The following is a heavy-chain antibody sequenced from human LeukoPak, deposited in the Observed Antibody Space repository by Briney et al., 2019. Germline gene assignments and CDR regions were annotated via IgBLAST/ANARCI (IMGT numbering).Heavy chain of an antibody. Sequence: GESLRLSCAASGFTFSRSAMTWVRQTPGKGLDWVSSISSSGNTYYADSVKGRFTISRDNSKNTLYPQMNSLRAEDTAVYYCAKGPYWGQGTLVTVSS. CDR1: GFTFSRSA. CDR2: ISSSGNT. J-gene: IGHJ4*02. CDR3: AKGPY. V-gene: IGHV3-23*01.